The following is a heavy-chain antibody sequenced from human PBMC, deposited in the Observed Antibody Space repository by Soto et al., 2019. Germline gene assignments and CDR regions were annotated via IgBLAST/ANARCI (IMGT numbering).Heavy chain of an antibody. V-gene: IGHV1-69*01. CDR2: IMPLYAKP. Sequence: QVQLVQSGAEEKKPGSSVKVSCKASGGTFNTYTISWVRQVPGQGLEWMGGIMPLYAKPTYAQPFLGRLTIAAEEHTSTVYMELSSLRSEDTALYYCASLNNWSSGDGRIDVWGRGTAVTVSS. D-gene: IGHD1-26*01. CDR3: ASLNNWSSGDGRIDV. J-gene: IGHJ6*02. CDR1: GGTFNTYT.